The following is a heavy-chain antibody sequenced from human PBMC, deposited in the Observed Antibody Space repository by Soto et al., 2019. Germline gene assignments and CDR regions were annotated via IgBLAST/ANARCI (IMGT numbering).Heavy chain of an antibody. CDR2: ISSSSSYI. J-gene: IGHJ4*02. Sequence: GGSLRFSCAASGFTFSSYNMNWVRQASGKGLEWVSSISSSSSYIYYADSVKGRFTISRDNAKNSLYLQMSSLRAEDTAVYYCARVHYYDSSAYYLWGQRTLVTVSS. V-gene: IGHV3-21*01. D-gene: IGHD3-22*01. CDR3: ARVHYYDSSAYYL. CDR1: GFTFSSYN.